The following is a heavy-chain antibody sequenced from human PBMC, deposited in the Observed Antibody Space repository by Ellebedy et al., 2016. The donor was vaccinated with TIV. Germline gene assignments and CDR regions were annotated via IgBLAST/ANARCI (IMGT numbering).Heavy chain of an antibody. V-gene: IGHV1-2*02. Sequence: ASVKVSCXASGYTFTGYYMHWVRQAPGQGLEWMGWINPNSGGTNYAQKFQGRVTMTRDTSISTAYMELSRLRSDDTAVYYCARGAGLRYFDWLLAEFDYWGQGTLVTVSS. D-gene: IGHD3-9*01. CDR3: ARGAGLRYFDWLLAEFDY. J-gene: IGHJ4*02. CDR2: INPNSGGT. CDR1: GYTFTGYY.